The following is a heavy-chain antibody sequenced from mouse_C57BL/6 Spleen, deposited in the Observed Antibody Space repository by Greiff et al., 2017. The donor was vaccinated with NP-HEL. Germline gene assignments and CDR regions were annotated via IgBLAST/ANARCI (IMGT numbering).Heavy chain of an antibody. V-gene: IGHV3-6*01. CDR2: ISYDGSN. Sequence: EVKLVESGPGLVKPSQSLSLTCSVTGYSITSGYYWNWIRQFPGNKLEWMGYISYDGSNNYNPSLKNRISITRDTSKNQFFLKLNSVTTEDTATYYGSREGHYYGSSPYAMDYWGQGTSVTVSS. D-gene: IGHD1-1*01. CDR1: GYSITSGYY. J-gene: IGHJ4*01. CDR3: SREGHYYGSSPYAMDY.